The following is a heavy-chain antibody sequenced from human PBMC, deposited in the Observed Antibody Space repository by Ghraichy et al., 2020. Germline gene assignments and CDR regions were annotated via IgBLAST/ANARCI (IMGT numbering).Heavy chain of an antibody. D-gene: IGHD4-23*01. V-gene: IGHV3-48*02. CDR2: ITRSSRTI. J-gene: IGHJ6*02. CDR3: AGASSVVRFYYYAGMDV. CDR1: GLTFSSYS. Sequence: GGSLRLSCVGSGLTFSSYSMNWVRQSPGKGLEWVGYITRSSRTITYADSVKGRFTISRDNAQNSLYLQMNSLRDDDTAVYYCAGASSVVRFYYYAGMDVWGQGTTGTVSS.